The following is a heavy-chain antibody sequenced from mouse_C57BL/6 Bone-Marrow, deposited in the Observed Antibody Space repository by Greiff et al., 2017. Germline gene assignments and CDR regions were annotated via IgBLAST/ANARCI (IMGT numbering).Heavy chain of an antibody. CDR1: GYTFTSYW. CDR3: AVNWGPFAY. V-gene: IGHV1-64*01. J-gene: IGHJ3*01. D-gene: IGHD4-1*01. Sequence: QVQLKESGAELVKPGASVKLSCKASGYTFTSYWMHWVKQRPGQGLEWIGMIHPNSGSTNYNEKFKSKATLTVDKSSSTAYMQLSSLTSEDSAVYYCAVNWGPFAYWGQGTLVTVSA. CDR2: IHPNSGST.